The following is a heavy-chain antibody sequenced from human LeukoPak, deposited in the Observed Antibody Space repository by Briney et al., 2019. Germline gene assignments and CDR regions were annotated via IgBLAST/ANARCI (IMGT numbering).Heavy chain of an antibody. CDR3: VRHISTNTGYFDS. V-gene: IGHV4-39*01. Sequence: SETLSLTCTVSGGSINSHSYYWGWIRQPPGKGLEWIGSVYYDGTSYSNPSLKTRVGVFVDTSRDQFSLDLDFVTAADTALYYCVRHISTNTGYFDSCGQGTLVSVS. CDR2: VYYDGTS. J-gene: IGHJ4*02. CDR1: GGSINSHSYY. D-gene: IGHD5-24*01.